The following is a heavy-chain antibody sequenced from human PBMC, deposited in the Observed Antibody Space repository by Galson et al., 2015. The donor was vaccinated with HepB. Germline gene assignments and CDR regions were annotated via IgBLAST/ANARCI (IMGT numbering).Heavy chain of an antibody. D-gene: IGHD3-10*01. CDR1: GDSISNDRW. CDR2: AYHSGGT. J-gene: IGHJ4*02. CDR3: ARAKEGRGYFDY. Sequence: ETLSLTCAVSGDSISNDRWWSWVRQPPGEGLEWIGEAYHSGGTNYRPSLKSRVTISVDKSKNQLSLKLTSVTAADTAVYYCARAKEGRGYFDYWGQGTLVTVSS. V-gene: IGHV4-4*02.